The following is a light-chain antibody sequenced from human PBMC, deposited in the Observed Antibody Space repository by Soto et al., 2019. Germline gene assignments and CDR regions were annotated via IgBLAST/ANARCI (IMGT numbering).Light chain of an antibody. Sequence: EIVLTQSPGTLSLSPGETATLSCRASETVDTSSLGWYQQKPGRAPSLLIYSASRRATGIPDRFDASGSATDFTLTISRLESEDFAVYYCHQYGSSPLTFGGGTKVEI. CDR3: HQYGSSPLT. CDR2: SAS. CDR1: ETVDTSS. J-gene: IGKJ4*01. V-gene: IGKV3-20*01.